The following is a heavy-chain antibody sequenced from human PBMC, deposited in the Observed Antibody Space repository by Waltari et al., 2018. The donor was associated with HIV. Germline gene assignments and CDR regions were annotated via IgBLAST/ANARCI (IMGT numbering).Heavy chain of an antibody. J-gene: IGHJ4*02. V-gene: IGHV4-4*02. D-gene: IGHD3-10*02. CDR1: GGALVSTKW. CDR2: MDRDGNR. CDR3: TRDLFGAEETTVGTSAAGDH. Sequence: QVLLQKSGPGLVTLSDTLSLTRPVPGGALVSTKWWTFVRQSPTTGLEWIGEMDRDGNRNYNPSLWGRVALSIDKSKNQFFLTLTSVTAADTAIYFCTRDLFGAEETTVGTSAAGDHWGRGLMVSVSA.